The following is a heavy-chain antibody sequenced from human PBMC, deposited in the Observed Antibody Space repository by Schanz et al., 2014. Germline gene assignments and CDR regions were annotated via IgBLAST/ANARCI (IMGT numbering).Heavy chain of an antibody. Sequence: QVQLVQSGSELKKPGASVKVSCKASGYIFIGYFIHWVRQAPGQGLEWMGRISPILGIANYAQKFQGRVTITADKLTSTAYMELSSLRSEDTAVYYCARLLGYSYGHYYYYGMDVWGQGTTVTVSS. CDR3: ARLLGYSYGHYYYYGMDV. CDR1: GYIFIGYF. J-gene: IGHJ6*02. CDR2: ISPILGIA. V-gene: IGHV1-69*02. D-gene: IGHD5-18*01.